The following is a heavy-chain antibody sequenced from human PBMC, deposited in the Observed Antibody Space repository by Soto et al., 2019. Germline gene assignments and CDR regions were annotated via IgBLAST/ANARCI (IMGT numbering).Heavy chain of an antibody. D-gene: IGHD2-15*01. CDR2: IVPIFVTP. CDR3: ASNPFTGYCSGGSCYVGLDV. Sequence: QVQLVQSGAEVQSLGSSVKVSCTASGATFNSYAISWVRQAPGEGLEWMGGIVPIFVTPNYAQKFQGRVTITADESTSTAYMELSSLRAEDTALYYCASNPFTGYCSGGSCYVGLDVWGQWTTVTVSS. V-gene: IGHV1-69*01. J-gene: IGHJ6*02. CDR1: GATFNSYA.